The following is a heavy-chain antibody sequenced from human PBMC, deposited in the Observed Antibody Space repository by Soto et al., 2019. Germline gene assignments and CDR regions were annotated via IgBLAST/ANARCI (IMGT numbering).Heavy chain of an antibody. J-gene: IGHJ6*02. CDR3: ARESILVVPAAIPRGAYYYAMDV. V-gene: IGHV3-30-3*01. CDR1: GFTFSSYA. Sequence: GGSLRLSCAASGFTFSSYAMHWVRQAAGKGLEWVAVISYDGSNKYYAGSVKGRCTISRDNSKSTLYLQMNSLRAEDTAVYYCARESILVVPAAIPRGAYYYAMDVGGQGTMVTVSS. CDR2: ISYDGSNK. D-gene: IGHD2-2*02.